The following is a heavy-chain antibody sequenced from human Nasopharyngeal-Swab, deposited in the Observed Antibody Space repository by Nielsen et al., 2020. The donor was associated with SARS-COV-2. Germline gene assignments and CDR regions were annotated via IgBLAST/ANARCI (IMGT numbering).Heavy chain of an antibody. D-gene: IGHD3-22*01. CDR3: ANTRLAVLIVVRFDY. Sequence: GESLRLSCAASGFTFSSYAMSWVRQAPGKGLEWVSAMSGSGGSTYYADSVKGRFTISRDISKTTLYMQMNSLRAEDTAVYYCANTRLAVLIVVRFDYWGQGTLVTVSS. CDR2: MSGSGGST. J-gene: IGHJ4*02. CDR1: GFTFSSYA. V-gene: IGHV3-23*01.